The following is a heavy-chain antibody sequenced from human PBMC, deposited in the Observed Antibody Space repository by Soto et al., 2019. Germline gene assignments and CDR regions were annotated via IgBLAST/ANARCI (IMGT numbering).Heavy chain of an antibody. J-gene: IGHJ3*01. CDR2: VWSNGINK. CDR3: VRERGPFDAFDF. CDR1: GFSFTNYG. Sequence: WSLRLSCATSGFSFTNYGMHWVRQAPGKGLEWVAVVWSNGINKYYADSVRGRFTISRDNSRNSLSLLMNSLRVEDTALYYCVRERGPFDAFDFWGQGTMVTVSS. V-gene: IGHV3-33*01.